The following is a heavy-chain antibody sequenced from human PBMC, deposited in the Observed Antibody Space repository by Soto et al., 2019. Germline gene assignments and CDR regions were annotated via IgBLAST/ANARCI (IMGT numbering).Heavy chain of an antibody. CDR1: GGSISSYY. Sequence: PSETLSLTCTVSGGSISSYYWSWIRQPPGKGLEWIGYIYYSGSTNYNPSLKSRVTISVDTSKNQFSLKLSSVTAADTAVYYCARSEGQLVPYYFDYWGQGTLVTVSS. J-gene: IGHJ4*02. D-gene: IGHD6-6*01. V-gene: IGHV4-59*08. CDR2: IYYSGST. CDR3: ARSEGQLVPYYFDY.